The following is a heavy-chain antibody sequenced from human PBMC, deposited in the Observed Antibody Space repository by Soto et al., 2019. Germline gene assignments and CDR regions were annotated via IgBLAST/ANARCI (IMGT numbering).Heavy chain of an antibody. CDR3: ARLIAAAGIGWFDP. D-gene: IGHD6-13*01. Sequence: QVQLQESDPGLVKPSQTLSLTCTVSGGSISSGDYYWSWIRQPPGKGLEWTGYIYYSGSTYYNPSLKSRVTISVDTSKNQFSLKLSSVTAADTAVYYCARLIAAAGIGWFDPWGQGTLVTVSA. CDR1: GGSISSGDYY. J-gene: IGHJ5*02. CDR2: IYYSGST. V-gene: IGHV4-30-4*01.